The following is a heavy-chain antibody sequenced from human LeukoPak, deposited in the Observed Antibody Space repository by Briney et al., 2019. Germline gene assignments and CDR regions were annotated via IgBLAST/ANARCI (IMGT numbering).Heavy chain of an antibody. V-gene: IGHV3-30*18. CDR2: ISHDGSNE. CDR1: GFTFSRDG. Sequence: PGGSLRLSCAASGFTFSRDGMHWARQAPGKGLEWVAVISHDGSNEFYADSVKGRFTISRDNSKNTLYLQMNSLRAEDTAVYYCAKDSLQVSNYYYYGMDVWGQGTTVTVSS. J-gene: IGHJ6*02. CDR3: AKDSLQVSNYYYYGMDV. D-gene: IGHD4-11*01.